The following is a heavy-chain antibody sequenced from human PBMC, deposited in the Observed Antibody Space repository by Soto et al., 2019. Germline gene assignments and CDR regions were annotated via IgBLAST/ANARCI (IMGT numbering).Heavy chain of an antibody. J-gene: IGHJ4*02. CDR2: ISAYNGNT. CDR1: GYTFTSYG. V-gene: IGHV1-18*01. CDR3: ARALYCGGDCYGSD. D-gene: IGHD2-21*02. Sequence: ASVKVSCKASGYTFTSYGISCVRQAPGQGLEWMGWISAYNGNTNYAQKLQGRVTMTTDTSTSTAYMELSSLRSEDTAVYYCARALYCGGDCYGSDWGQGTLVTVSS.